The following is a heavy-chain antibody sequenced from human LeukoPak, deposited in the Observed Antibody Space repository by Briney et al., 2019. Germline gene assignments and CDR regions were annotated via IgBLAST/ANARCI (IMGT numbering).Heavy chain of an antibody. CDR3: ARIGWFGELRPTADY. D-gene: IGHD3-10*01. CDR1: GFTFSSYW. V-gene: IGHV3-7*01. J-gene: IGHJ4*02. Sequence: GGSLRLSCAASGFTFSSYWMSWVRQAPGKWLGWVANIKQDGSEKYYVDSVKGRFTISRDNAKNSLYLQMNSLRAEDTAVYYCARIGWFGELRPTADYWGQGTLVTASS. CDR2: IKQDGSEK.